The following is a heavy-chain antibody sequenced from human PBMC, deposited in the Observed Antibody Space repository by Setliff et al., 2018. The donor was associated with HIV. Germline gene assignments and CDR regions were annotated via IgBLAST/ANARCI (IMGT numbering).Heavy chain of an antibody. CDR2: IYQSGST. CDR1: GGSISSHY. J-gene: IGHJ6*03. V-gene: IGHV4-59*04. D-gene: IGHD6-13*01. Sequence: SETLSLTCTVSGGSISSHYWSWIRQPPGKRLEWLGSIYQSGSTSYNPSLSSRLTISVDTSKNQVSLRLSSVTAADTGVYYCARHRDPPGSSSWIYYYYYMDLWGEGTTVTVSS. CDR3: ARHRDPPGSSSWIYYYYYMDL.